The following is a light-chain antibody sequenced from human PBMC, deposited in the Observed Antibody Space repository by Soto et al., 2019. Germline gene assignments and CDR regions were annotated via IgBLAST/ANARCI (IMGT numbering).Light chain of an antibody. J-gene: IGKJ3*01. CDR1: QNINSY. Sequence: EIVLTQSPATLSLSPGERATLSCRASQNINSYLAWYQQKPGQAPRLLIHDASYMATGIPARFSGSGSGTDLTLTSSSLEPEDFAVYYCQHRDTFTFGPGTKVDI. V-gene: IGKV3-11*01. CDR2: DAS. CDR3: QHRDTFT.